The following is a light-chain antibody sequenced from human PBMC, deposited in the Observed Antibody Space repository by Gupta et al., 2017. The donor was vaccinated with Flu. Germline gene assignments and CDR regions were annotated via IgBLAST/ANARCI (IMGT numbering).Light chain of an antibody. CDR1: QDIYRG. CDR2: DAS. Sequence: DVQMTQSPSSVSASVGDRVSLTCRASQDIYRGLAWYQQKAGKAPELLICDASTLQSGVPSRFSGIGSGTEFTLTISSLQPGDYATYYCQQTHTFPLTFGGGTKVEI. CDR3: QQTHTFPLT. J-gene: IGKJ4*01. V-gene: IGKV1-12*01.